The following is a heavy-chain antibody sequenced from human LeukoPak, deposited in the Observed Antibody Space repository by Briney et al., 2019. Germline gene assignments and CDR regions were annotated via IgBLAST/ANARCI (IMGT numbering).Heavy chain of an antibody. Sequence: ASVKVSCKVSGYTLTELSMHWVRQAPGQGLEWMGWINPNSGGTNYAQKFQGRVTMTRDTSISTAYMELSRLRSDDTAVYYCARVVAVSGSYSAFDIWGQGTMVTVSS. D-gene: IGHD1-26*01. J-gene: IGHJ3*02. CDR2: INPNSGGT. CDR3: ARVVAVSGSYSAFDI. CDR1: GYTLTELS. V-gene: IGHV1-2*02.